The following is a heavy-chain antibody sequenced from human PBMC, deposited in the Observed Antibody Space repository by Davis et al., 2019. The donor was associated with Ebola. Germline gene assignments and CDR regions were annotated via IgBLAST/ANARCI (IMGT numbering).Heavy chain of an antibody. CDR3: AGAPDAFDI. Sequence: SETLSLTCTVSGYSISSGYYWGWIRPPPGKGLEWIGNIYHSGTTYYNPSLKSRVSMSVDMSKNQFSLKLGSVTAADTAVYYCAGAPDAFDIWGQGTMVSVSS. CDR2: IYHSGTT. J-gene: IGHJ3*02. V-gene: IGHV4-38-2*02. CDR1: GYSISSGYY.